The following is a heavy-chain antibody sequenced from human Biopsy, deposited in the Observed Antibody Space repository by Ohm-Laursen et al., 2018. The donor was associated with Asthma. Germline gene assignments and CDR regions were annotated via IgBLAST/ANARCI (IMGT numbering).Heavy chain of an antibody. Sequence: SDTLSLTCTVSGGSISSDDYYWSWIRQAPGKGLEWIAYIYSSGDTYYSPSLKSRVSISLDTSKNQFSLRLTSVTAADTAVYYCARWGSFGFDYWGQGTLVTVSS. V-gene: IGHV4-30-4*02. J-gene: IGHJ4*02. CDR2: IYSSGDT. CDR3: ARWGSFGFDY. D-gene: IGHD7-27*01. CDR1: GGSISSDDYY.